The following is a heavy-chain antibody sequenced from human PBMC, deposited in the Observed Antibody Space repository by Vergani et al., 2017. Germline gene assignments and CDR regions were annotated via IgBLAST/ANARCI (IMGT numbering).Heavy chain of an antibody. CDR1: GFTFSGSA. J-gene: IGHJ5*02. D-gene: IGHD2-2*01. CDR2: IRSKANSYAT. Sequence: EVQLVESGGGLVQPGGSLKLSCAASGFTFSGSAMHWVRQASGKGLEWVGRIRSKANSYATAYAASVKGRFTISRDDSKNTAYLQMNRLKTEDTAVYYCTRLIVVVPAANNWFDPWGQGTLVTVSS. V-gene: IGHV3-73*01. CDR3: TRLIVVVPAANNWFDP.